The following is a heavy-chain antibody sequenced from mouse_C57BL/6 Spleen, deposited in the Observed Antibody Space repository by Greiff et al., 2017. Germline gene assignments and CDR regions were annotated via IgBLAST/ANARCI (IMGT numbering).Heavy chain of an antibody. CDR2: INPNNGGT. CDR1: GYTFTDYN. D-gene: IGHD2-4*01. Sequence: EVQLQQSGPELVKPGASVKMSCKASGYTFTDYNMHWVKQSHGKSLEWIGYINPNNGGTSYNQKFKGKATLTVNKSSSTTYMELRSLTSEDSAVYYCARSNDYGYWYFDVWGTGTTVTVSS. CDR3: ARSNDYGYWYFDV. V-gene: IGHV1-22*01. J-gene: IGHJ1*03.